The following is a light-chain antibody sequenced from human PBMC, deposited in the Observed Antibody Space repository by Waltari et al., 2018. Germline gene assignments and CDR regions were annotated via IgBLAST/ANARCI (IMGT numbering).Light chain of an antibody. V-gene: IGLV2-14*03. CDR1: SSALGGYSF. CDR2: DVS. Sequence: QSALTQPASVSGSSGQSITISCTRSSSALGGYSFVSWYQHHPGKAPKLIIYDVSHRPSGVSKRFSGSKSGNTASLTISGLQPEDEADYYCSSYTSIIPPFLFGTGTKV. CDR3: SSYTSIIPPFL. J-gene: IGLJ1*01.